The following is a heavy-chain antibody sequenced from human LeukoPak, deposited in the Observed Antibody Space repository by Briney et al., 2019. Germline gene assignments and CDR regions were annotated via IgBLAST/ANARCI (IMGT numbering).Heavy chain of an antibody. J-gene: IGHJ4*02. CDR3: AKDGGQGADY. CDR2: ISGSSGST. Sequence: GGSLRLSCAASGFSFSSYAMSWVRQAPGKGLEWVSGISGSSGSTYHADSVKGRFTISRDNSKNTLYLQMNSLRAEDTAVYYCAKDGGQGADYWGQGTLVTVSS. CDR1: GFSFSSYA. D-gene: IGHD3-16*01. V-gene: IGHV3-23*01.